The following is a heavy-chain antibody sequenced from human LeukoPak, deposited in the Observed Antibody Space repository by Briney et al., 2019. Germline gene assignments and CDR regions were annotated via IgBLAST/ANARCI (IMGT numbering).Heavy chain of an antibody. V-gene: IGHV4-34*01. CDR2: INHSGST. CDR3: ASDSSYGMDV. CDR1: GGSFSGYY. Sequence: SETLSLTCAVYGGSFSGYYWSWIRQPPGKGPEWIGEINHSGSTNYNPSLKSRVTISVDTSKNQFSLKLSSVTAADTAVYYCASDSSYGMDVWGQGTTVTVSS. D-gene: IGHD6-13*01. J-gene: IGHJ6*02.